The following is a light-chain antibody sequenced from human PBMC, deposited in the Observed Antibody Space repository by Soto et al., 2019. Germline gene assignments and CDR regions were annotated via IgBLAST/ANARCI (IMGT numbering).Light chain of an antibody. J-gene: IGKJ5*01. CDR2: GAS. Sequence: DTVLTQSPDTLSLSPGERATLSCRASQSVSNYLAWYQQKPGQAPRLLLYGASTRATGSPARFSGSGSGTDFTLIISSLGAEDFAVYYCQHRGDWPPITFGQGTRLEIK. V-gene: IGKV3-11*01. CDR1: QSVSNY. CDR3: QHRGDWPPIT.